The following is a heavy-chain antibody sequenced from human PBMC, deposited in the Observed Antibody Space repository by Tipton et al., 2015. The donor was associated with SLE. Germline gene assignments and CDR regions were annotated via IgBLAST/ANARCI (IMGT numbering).Heavy chain of an antibody. J-gene: IGHJ3*02. CDR3: AKTLNYGDAFDI. Sequence: TLSLTCTVSGGSISSYYWGWIRQPPGKGLEWIGSIYYSGSTYYNPSLKSRVTISVDTSKNQFSLKLSSVTAADTAVYYCAKTLNYGDAFDIWGQGTMVTVSS. CDR2: IYYSGST. D-gene: IGHD4-11*01. CDR1: GGSISSYY. V-gene: IGHV4-39*01.